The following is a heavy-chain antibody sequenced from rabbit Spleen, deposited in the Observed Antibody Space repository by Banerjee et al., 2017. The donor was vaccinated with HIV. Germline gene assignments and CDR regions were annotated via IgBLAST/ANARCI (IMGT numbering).Heavy chain of an antibody. V-gene: IGHV1S40*01. J-gene: IGHJ4*01. CDR3: ARDLAGVIGWNFNL. D-gene: IGHD4-1*01. Sequence: QSLEESGGGLVKPGGTLTLTCKASGFSLFSYWMCWVRQAPGKGLDLIGCIYAGDGSTHYATWAEGRFIISKTSSTTVTLQMTSLTDADTATYFCARDLAGVIGWNFNLWGPGTLVTVS. CDR2: IYAGDGST. CDR1: GFSLFSYW.